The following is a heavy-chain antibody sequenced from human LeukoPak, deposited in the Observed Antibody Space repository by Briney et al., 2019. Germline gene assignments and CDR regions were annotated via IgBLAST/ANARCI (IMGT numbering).Heavy chain of an antibody. CDR3: ARAGPWQIDP. V-gene: IGHV4-59*01. CDR1: GGSISRYY. Sequence: SETLSLTCIVSGGSISRYYWSWIRQPPGKGLEWIGHIYYTGTTNYNPSLKSRVTISVDRSKNHFSLKLKSVTNADTAVYYCARAGPWQIDPWGQGILVTVSS. D-gene: IGHD3-10*01. CDR2: IYYTGTT. J-gene: IGHJ5*02.